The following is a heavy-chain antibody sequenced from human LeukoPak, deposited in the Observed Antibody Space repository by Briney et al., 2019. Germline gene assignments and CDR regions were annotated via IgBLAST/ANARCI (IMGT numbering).Heavy chain of an antibody. J-gene: IGHJ6*03. D-gene: IGHD3-10*01. V-gene: IGHV3-30*18. CDR1: GFTFSSYG. CDR3: AKDTGPMVRGVITIPYYMDV. CDR2: ISYDGSNK. Sequence: GGSPRLSCAASGFTFSSYGMHWVRQAPGKGLGWVAVISYDGSNKYYADSVKGRFTISRDNSKNTLYLQMNSLRAEDTAVYHCAKDTGPMVRGVITIPYYMDVWGKGTTVTVSS.